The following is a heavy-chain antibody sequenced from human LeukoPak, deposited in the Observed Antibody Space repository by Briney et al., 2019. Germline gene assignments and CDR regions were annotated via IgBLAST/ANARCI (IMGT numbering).Heavy chain of an antibody. CDR3: AREGRWLPLGNYYYYMDV. Sequence: ASVKVSCKASGYTFTNYAVTWVRQAPGQGLEWMGWISGNNAHKNYAQKVQGRVTMTTDTSTATAYMELRSLRSDDTAVYYCAREGRWLPLGNYYYYMDVWGKGTTVTVSS. V-gene: IGHV1-18*01. CDR1: GYTFTNYA. D-gene: IGHD5-24*01. CDR2: ISGNNAHK. J-gene: IGHJ6*03.